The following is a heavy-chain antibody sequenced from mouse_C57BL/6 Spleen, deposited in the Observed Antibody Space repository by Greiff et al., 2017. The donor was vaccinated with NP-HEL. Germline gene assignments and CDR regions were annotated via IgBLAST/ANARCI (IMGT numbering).Heavy chain of an antibody. CDR2: ISNGGGST. V-gene: IGHV5-12*01. CDR3: ARQLRSGWYFDV. D-gene: IGHD1-1*01. Sequence: DVKLVESGGGLVQPGGSLKLSCAASGFTFSDYYMYWVRQTPEKRLEWVAYISNGGGSTYYPDTVKGRFTISRDNAKNTLYLQMSRLKSEDTAMYYCARQLRSGWYFDVWGTGTTVTVSS. CDR1: GFTFSDYY. J-gene: IGHJ1*03.